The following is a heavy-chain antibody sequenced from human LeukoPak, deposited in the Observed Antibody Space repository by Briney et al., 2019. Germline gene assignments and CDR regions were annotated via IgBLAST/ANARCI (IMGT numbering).Heavy chain of an antibody. CDR3: ARDQYYGSGSYYNGGDY. V-gene: IGHV1-69*06. CDR1: GGTFSSYA. CDR2: IIPIFGTA. Sequence: SVKVSCEASGGTFSSYAISWVRQAPGQGLEWMGGIIPIFGTANYAQKFQGRVTITADKSTSTAYMELSSLRSGDTAVYYCARDQYYGSGSYYNGGDYWGQGTLVTVSS. J-gene: IGHJ4*02. D-gene: IGHD3-10*01.